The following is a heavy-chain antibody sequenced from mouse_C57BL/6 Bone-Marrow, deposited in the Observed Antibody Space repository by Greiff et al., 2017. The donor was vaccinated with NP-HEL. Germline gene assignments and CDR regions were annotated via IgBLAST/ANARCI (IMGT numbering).Heavy chain of an antibody. CDR3: ARDWALNYYGSSWFAY. D-gene: IGHD1-1*01. Sequence: EVKVEESGGGLVKPGGSLKLSCAASGFTFSSYAMSWVRQTPEKRLEWVATISDGGSYTYYPDNVKGRFTISRDNAKNNLYLQMSHLKSEDTAMYYCARDWALNYYGSSWFAYWGQGTLVTVSA. CDR2: ISDGGSYT. CDR1: GFTFSSYA. J-gene: IGHJ3*01. V-gene: IGHV5-4*01.